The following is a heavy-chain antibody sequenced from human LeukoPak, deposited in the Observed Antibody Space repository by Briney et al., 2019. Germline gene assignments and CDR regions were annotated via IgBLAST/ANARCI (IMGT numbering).Heavy chain of an antibody. CDR2: INHSGST. CDR3: ARRGFVDGYNV. CDR1: GGSFSGYY. Sequence: SETLSLTCAVYGGSFSGYYWSWIRQPPGKGLEWIGEINHSGSTNYNPSLKSRVTISVDTSKNQFSLKLSSVTAADTAVYYCARRGFVDGYNVWGQGTLVTVSS. J-gene: IGHJ4*02. V-gene: IGHV4-34*01. D-gene: IGHD5-24*01.